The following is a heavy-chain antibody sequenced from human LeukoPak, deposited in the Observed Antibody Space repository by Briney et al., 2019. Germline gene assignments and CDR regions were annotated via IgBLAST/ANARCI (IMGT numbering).Heavy chain of an antibody. D-gene: IGHD3-3*01. CDR1: GFTFSNYA. V-gene: IGHV3-30*03. CDR3: ARDNREMANPTAIFGAFDI. Sequence: PGGSLRLSCVVSGFTFSNYAMHWVRQAPGKGLEWVALISYDGDKDYYADSVKGRFTISRDNAKNSLYLQMNSLRAEDTAVYYCARDNREMANPTAIFGAFDIWGQGTMVTVSS. J-gene: IGHJ3*02. CDR2: ISYDGDKD.